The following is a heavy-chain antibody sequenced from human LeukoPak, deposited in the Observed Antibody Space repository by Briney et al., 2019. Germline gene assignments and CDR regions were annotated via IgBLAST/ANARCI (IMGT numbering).Heavy chain of an antibody. J-gene: IGHJ4*02. D-gene: IGHD5-18*01. CDR2: IKQDGSGK. CDR1: GFTFRNYW. CDR3: ARESGYSYGYVKY. Sequence: PGGSLTLSCAASGFTFRNYWMSWVRQAPGKGLEGVANIKQDGSGKYYVDSVKGRFTISRDNAENSLDLQMKSLRAEDTAVYYCARESGYSYGYVKYWGQGTLVTVSS. V-gene: IGHV3-7*01.